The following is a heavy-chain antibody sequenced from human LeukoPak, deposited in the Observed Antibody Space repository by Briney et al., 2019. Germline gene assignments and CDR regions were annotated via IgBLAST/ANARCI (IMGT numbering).Heavy chain of an antibody. D-gene: IGHD2-15*01. CDR1: GGSFSGYY. J-gene: IGHJ4*02. CDR3: ARGGLYPHY. CDR2: INHSGST. Sequence: LETLSLTCAVYGGSFSGYYWSWIRQPPGKGLEWIGEINHSGSTNYNPSLKSRVTISVDTSKNQFSLKLSSVTAADTAVYYCARGGLYPHYWGQGTLVTVSS. V-gene: IGHV4-34*01.